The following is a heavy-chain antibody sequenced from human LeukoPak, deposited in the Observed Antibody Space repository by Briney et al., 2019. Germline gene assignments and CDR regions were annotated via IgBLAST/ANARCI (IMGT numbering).Heavy chain of an antibody. V-gene: IGHV1-18*01. CDR1: IYTFTSYG. CDR2: NCAYNGNT. D-gene: IGHD3-10*01. J-gene: IGHJ4*02. Sequence: SVKASCKASIYTFTSYGISWVPQAPGQGVEWMGWNCAYNGNTNNAQKHQGRVTIATDTSTSTAYMELRSLRSDDTAVYYCARGQLLWFGERAGYFDYWGQGTLVTVSS. CDR3: ARGQLLWFGERAGYFDY.